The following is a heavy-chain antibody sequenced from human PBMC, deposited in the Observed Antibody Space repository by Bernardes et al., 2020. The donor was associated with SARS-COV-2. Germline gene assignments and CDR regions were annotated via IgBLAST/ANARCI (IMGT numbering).Heavy chain of an antibody. D-gene: IGHD2-2*02. CDR1: GGSFSGYY. V-gene: IGHV4-34*01. J-gene: IGHJ5*02. Sequence: SETLSLTCAVSGGSFSGYYWSWIRQPPGKGLEWIGEINHSGSTNYNPSLKSRVTISVDTSKNQFSLKLSSVTAADTAVYYCARRLGYCSRTSCYTRTRFDPWGQGTLVTVSS. CDR2: INHSGST. CDR3: ARRLGYCSRTSCYTRTRFDP.